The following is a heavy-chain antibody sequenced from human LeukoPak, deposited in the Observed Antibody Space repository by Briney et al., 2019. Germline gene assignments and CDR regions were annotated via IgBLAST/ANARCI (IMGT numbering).Heavy chain of an antibody. CDR3: ARHYDILTGTFPYY. J-gene: IGHJ4*02. V-gene: IGHV3-7*03. Sequence: GGSLRLSCAASGFTFSNYWMSWVRQAPGKGLEWVGNIRQDGNEKYYVGSVRGRFTISRDNAKNSLYLKMNSLRAEDTAVYYCARHYDILTGTFPYYWGQGTLVTVSS. CDR1: GFTFSNYW. CDR2: IRQDGNEK. D-gene: IGHD3-9*01.